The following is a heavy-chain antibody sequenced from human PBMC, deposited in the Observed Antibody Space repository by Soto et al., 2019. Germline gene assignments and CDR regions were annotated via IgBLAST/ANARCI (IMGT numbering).Heavy chain of an antibody. D-gene: IGHD6-13*01. Sequence: QVQLVQSGAEVKKPGPSVKVSCKASGGNFTSYAISWVRQAPGQGLEFMGGIVPLFGTTNYAHKFRGRVTVTADESTSTVYMEMSSLRSEDTAVYYCAKASGRSWYNWFDPWGQGTLVTVST. J-gene: IGHJ5*02. CDR3: AKASGRSWYNWFDP. CDR2: IVPLFGTT. CDR1: GGNFTSYA. V-gene: IGHV1-69*01.